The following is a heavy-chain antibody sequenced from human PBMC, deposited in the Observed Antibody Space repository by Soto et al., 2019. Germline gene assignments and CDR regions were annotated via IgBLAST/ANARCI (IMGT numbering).Heavy chain of an antibody. CDR3: ARLRPKNTGGTFDI. CDR2: ITYNGDTI. CDR1: GFTFSDYY. J-gene: IGHJ3*02. V-gene: IGHV3-11*01. Sequence: QVQLVESGGGLVKPGGSLRLSCAASGFTFSDYYMTWIRQAPGKGLEWLSYITYNGDTIYYADCVKGRFTISRDNAHNSLYLEMNSLRAEDTAIYYCARLRPKNTGGTFDIWGQGTMVTVSS. D-gene: IGHD3-16*01.